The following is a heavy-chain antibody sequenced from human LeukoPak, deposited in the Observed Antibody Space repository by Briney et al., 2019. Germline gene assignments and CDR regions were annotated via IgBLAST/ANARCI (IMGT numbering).Heavy chain of an antibody. CDR1: GGSISSYY. V-gene: IGHV4-59*12. CDR2: IHYSGST. J-gene: IGHJ5*02. D-gene: IGHD3-10*01. Sequence: PSETLSLTCTVSGGSISSYYWSWIRQPPGKGLEWIGYIHYSGSTNYNPSLKSRVTISVDTSKNQFSLKLSSVTAADTAVYYCARRHGSGSYYRKGTPFDPWGQGTLVTVSS. CDR3: ARRHGSGSYYRKGTPFDP.